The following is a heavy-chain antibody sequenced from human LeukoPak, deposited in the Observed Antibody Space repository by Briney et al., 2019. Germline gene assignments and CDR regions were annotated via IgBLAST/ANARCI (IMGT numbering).Heavy chain of an antibody. D-gene: IGHD6-19*01. V-gene: IGHV1-2*02. J-gene: IGHJ4*02. CDR2: INPNSGGT. CDR1: GYTFTGYY. CDR3: ARDRSSGWYEFADY. Sequence: ASVKVSCKASGYTFTGYYMHWVRQAPGQGLEWMGWINPNSGGTNYAQKFQGRVTMTRDTSISTAYMELSRLRSDDAAVYYCARDRSSGWYEFADYWGQGTLVTVPS.